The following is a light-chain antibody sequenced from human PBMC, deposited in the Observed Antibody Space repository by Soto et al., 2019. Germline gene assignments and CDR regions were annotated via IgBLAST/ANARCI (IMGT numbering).Light chain of an antibody. J-gene: IGKJ1*01. Sequence: IVMTQSPATLSVSPGERATLSCRASQSVSSSLAWYQQEPGQAPRLLIYDASTRATGIPARFSGSGSGTEFTLTISGLQSEDFAVYYCQQYNNWRTFGQGTKVDI. V-gene: IGKV3-15*01. CDR2: DAS. CDR3: QQYNNWRT. CDR1: QSVSSS.